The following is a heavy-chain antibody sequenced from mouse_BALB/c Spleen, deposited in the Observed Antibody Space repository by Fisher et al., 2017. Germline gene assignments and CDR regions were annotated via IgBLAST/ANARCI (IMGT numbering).Heavy chain of an antibody. J-gene: IGHJ4*01. CDR3: ARGDYYMGYAMDY. D-gene: IGHD1-1*01. V-gene: IGHV1S34*01. Sequence: KFKGKATFTVDTSSSTAYMQFNSLTSEDSAVYYCARGDYYMGYAMDYWGQGTSVTVSS.